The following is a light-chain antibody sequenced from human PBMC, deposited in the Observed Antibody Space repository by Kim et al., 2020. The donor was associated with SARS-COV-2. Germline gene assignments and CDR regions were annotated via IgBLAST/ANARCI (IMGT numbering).Light chain of an antibody. V-gene: IGKV3-11*01. CDR3: LQRANWPAT. Sequence: EIVLTQSPGTLSLSPGERATLSCRANQNVGNYLAWYQQKPGQAPRLLIHDASYRAAGTPARFSGSGSGTDFTLTISSLEPEDFATYYCLQRANWPATFGQGTKVDIK. J-gene: IGKJ1*01. CDR1: QNVGNY. CDR2: DAS.